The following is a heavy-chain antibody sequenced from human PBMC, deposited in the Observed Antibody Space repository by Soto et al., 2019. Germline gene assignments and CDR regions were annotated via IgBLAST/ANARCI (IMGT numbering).Heavy chain of an antibody. J-gene: IGHJ6*02. V-gene: IGHV4-30-4*02. D-gene: IGHD3-16*01. Sequence: SDTLSLTCTVSGDSISSGNKYWSWIRQPPGKGLEWIGYIFSSGTTYYNPSLKSRLTMSLDASQNQFSLKLNSLTDADTAVYFCPRVPSTFDYYYAMDVWGQGTTVTVSS. CDR2: IFSSGTT. CDR3: PRVPSTFDYYYAMDV. CDR1: GDSISSGNKY.